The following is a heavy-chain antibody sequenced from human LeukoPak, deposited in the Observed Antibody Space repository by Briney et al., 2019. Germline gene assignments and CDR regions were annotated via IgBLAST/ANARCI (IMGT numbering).Heavy chain of an antibody. J-gene: IGHJ4*02. CDR1: GFTFGPFW. D-gene: IGHD1-14*01. V-gene: IGHV3-74*01. CDR3: VRGQGRYFFDY. CDR2: INSDGRTT. Sequence: GESLRLSRAASGFTFGPFWMHWVRQAPGKGLVWVSRINSDGRTTNYADSVKGRYTISRDNAKNMVYLQMNSLRVEDTAVYYCVRGQGRYFFDYWGQGTLVTVSS.